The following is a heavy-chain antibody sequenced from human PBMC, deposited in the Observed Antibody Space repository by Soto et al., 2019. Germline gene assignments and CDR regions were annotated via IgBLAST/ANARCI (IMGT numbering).Heavy chain of an antibody. CDR1: GASITGSRYY. CDR3: VKTYGSMNWFDL. D-gene: IGHD3-10*01. V-gene: IGHV4-39*01. Sequence: LQLEESGPGLVKPSETLSLTCTVSGASITGSRYYWGWIRQPPGKGLEWIGTIYHIGSPYYNPSLKSRLTMPVDTAKKQVSLRLTSVTAADTAVYYCVKTYGSMNWFDLWGQGTLVTVSS. CDR2: IYHIGSP. J-gene: IGHJ5*02.